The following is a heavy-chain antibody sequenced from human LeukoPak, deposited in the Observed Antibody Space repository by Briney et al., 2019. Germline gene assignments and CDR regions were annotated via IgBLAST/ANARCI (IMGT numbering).Heavy chain of an antibody. CDR3: ASDYGDFVRF. CDR2: IYYSGSI. J-gene: IGHJ4*02. V-gene: IGHV4-59*12. D-gene: IGHD4-17*01. CDR1: GGSISSYY. Sequence: SETLSLTCTVPGGSISSYYWGWIRQPPGKGLEWIGCIYYSGSINYNPSLKSRVTISVDTSKIQFSLRLRSVTAAETAVYYCASDYGDFVRFWGQGTLVTVSS.